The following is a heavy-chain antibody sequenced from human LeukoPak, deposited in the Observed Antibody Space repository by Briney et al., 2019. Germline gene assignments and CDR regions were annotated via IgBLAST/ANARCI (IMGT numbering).Heavy chain of an antibody. CDR1: GGSISSTGSF. J-gene: IGHJ4*02. Sequence: SETLSLTCTVSGGSISSTGSFWGWIRQPPGKGLEWIGSIYSGGITYYNPSLKSRVTISEDTSKNQFYLKMTSMTAADTAIYYCWLEKVVAAYFDSWGQGTLVTVSS. V-gene: IGHV4-39*07. D-gene: IGHD2-15*01. CDR3: WLEKVVAAYFDS. CDR2: IYSGGIT.